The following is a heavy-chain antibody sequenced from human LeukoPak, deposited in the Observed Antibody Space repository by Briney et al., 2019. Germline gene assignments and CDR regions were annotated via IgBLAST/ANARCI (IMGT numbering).Heavy chain of an antibody. CDR1: GFAFSSYW. V-gene: IGHV3-74*01. CDR3: ARDPVEWELLLDC. Sequence: GGSLRLSCAASGFAFSSYWMHWVRQAPGKGLVWVSHINNDGSTTDYADSVKGRFTISRDNAKNTLYLQMNSLRAEDTAVYYCARDPVEWELLLDCWGQGTLVTVSS. CDR2: INNDGSTT. D-gene: IGHD1-26*01. J-gene: IGHJ4*02.